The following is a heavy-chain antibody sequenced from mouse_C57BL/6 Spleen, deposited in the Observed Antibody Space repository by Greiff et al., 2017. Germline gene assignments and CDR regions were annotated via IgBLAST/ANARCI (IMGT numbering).Heavy chain of an antibody. CDR2: INPYNGDT. V-gene: IGHV1-20*01. CDR1: GYSFTGYF. J-gene: IGHJ1*03. D-gene: IGHD1-1*01. Sequence: EVQLQESGPELVKPGDSVKISCKASGYSFTGYFMNWVMQSHGKSLEWIGRINPYNGDTFYNQKFKGKATLTVDKSSRTAHMELRSLTSEDSAVYYCARGGYYGSSNCYVDVWGTGTTVTVAS. CDR3: ARGGYYGSSNCYVDV.